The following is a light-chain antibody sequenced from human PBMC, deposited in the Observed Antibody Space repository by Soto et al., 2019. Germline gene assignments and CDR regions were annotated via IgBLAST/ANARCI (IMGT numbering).Light chain of an antibody. V-gene: IGKV4-1*01. CDR2: WAS. J-gene: IGKJ5*01. Sequence: DIVTTQSPDSLAVSLGERATIHGKTSQSILFNSNKKDYLAWYQQKPGQPPKLLIYWASIRESGVPDRFSGSGSGTDFTLTISSLQAEGVALYYCQQYYSSITFGQGTRLEIK. CDR1: QSILFNSNKKDY. CDR3: QQYYSSIT.